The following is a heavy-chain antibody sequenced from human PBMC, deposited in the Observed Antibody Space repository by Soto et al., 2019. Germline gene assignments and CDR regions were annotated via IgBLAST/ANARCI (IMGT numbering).Heavy chain of an antibody. V-gene: IGHV4-30-4*01. Sequence: QLELQESDPGLIKPSQTLSLTCTVPNLAFQTGHFFWPWIRRPPGKVLELLCDRHISAGSLYNPSVKGRVSISADMSRSHVFLTLNSVSAADTAVSFCASGRVSPRGRRRWYFDLWGRGTLVSVSS. CDR2: RHISAGS. D-gene: IGHD3-10*01. CDR1: NLAFQTGHFF. CDR3: ASGRVSPRGRRRWYFDL. J-gene: IGHJ2*01.